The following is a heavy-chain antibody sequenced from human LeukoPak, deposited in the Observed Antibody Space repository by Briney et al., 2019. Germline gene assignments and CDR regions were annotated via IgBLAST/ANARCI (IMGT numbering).Heavy chain of an antibody. CDR1: GGSFSGYY. Sequence: SETLSLTCAVYGGSFSGYYWSWIRQPPGKGLEWIGEINHSGSTNYNPSLKSRVTISVDTSKNQFSLKLSSVTAADTAVYYCARENRRSSSSLNAFDIWGQGTMVTVSS. V-gene: IGHV4-34*01. CDR2: INHSGST. D-gene: IGHD6-6*01. J-gene: IGHJ3*02. CDR3: ARENRRSSSSLNAFDI.